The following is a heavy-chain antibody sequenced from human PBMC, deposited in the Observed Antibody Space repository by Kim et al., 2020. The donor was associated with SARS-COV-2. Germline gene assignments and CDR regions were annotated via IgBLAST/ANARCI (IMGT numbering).Heavy chain of an antibody. CDR2: ISYDGKKM. CDR3: AKGYSAYVMAYY. V-gene: IGHV3-30*18. CDR1: GFTFSTYG. Sequence: GGSLRLSCAASGFTFSTYGMHWVRQAPGKGLEWVAGISYDGKKMFCADSVKGRFTISRDNSKNTLYLQMNSLGSEDTAVYYCAKGYSAYVMAYYWGQGTL. D-gene: IGHD5-12*01. J-gene: IGHJ4*02.